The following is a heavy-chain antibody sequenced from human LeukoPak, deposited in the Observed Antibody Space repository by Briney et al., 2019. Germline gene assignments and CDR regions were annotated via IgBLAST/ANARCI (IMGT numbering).Heavy chain of an antibody. CDR1: GFTFSSCS. D-gene: IGHD2-2*01. CDR2: ISSSSSYI. CDR3: ARDAGDIVVVPAATRPNDY. Sequence: PGGSLRLSCAASGFTFSSCSMNWVRQAPGKGLEWVSSISSSSSYIYYADSVKGRFTISRDNAKNSLYLQMNSLRAEDTAVYYCARDAGDIVVVPAATRPNDYWGQGTLVTVSS. J-gene: IGHJ4*02. V-gene: IGHV3-21*01.